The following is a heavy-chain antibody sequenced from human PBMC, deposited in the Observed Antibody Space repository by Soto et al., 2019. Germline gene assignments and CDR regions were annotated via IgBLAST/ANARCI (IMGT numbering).Heavy chain of an antibody. Sequence: PSETLSLTCAVYGGSFSGYYLSWIRQPPGKGLEWIGEINHSGSTNYNPSLKSRVTISVDTSKNQFSLKLSSVTAADTAVYYCARGMDYYDSSGYYCLDYWGQGTLVTVSS. D-gene: IGHD3-22*01. CDR1: GGSFSGYY. CDR3: ARGMDYYDSSGYYCLDY. CDR2: INHSGST. J-gene: IGHJ4*02. V-gene: IGHV4-34*01.